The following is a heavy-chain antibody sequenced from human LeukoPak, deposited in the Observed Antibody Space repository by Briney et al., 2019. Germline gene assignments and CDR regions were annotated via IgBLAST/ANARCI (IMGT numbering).Heavy chain of an antibody. V-gene: IGHV4-4*07. D-gene: IGHD3-9*01. CDR2: IYTSGSA. Sequence: SETLPLTCTVSGGSISNYYWSWIRQPAGKGLEWIGRIYTSGSANYNPSLKSRVTMSVDTSKNQFSLKLSSVTAADTAVYYCARRETLVPFDYWGQGTLVTVSS. J-gene: IGHJ4*02. CDR1: GGSISNYY. CDR3: ARRETLVPFDY.